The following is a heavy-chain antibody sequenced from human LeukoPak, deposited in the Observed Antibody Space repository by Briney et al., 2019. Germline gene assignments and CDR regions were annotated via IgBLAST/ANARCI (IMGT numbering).Heavy chain of an antibody. J-gene: IGHJ5*02. CDR1: GGSISSYY. CDR3: ARGVVVAATHFGWFDP. Sequence: KPSETLSLTSTVSGGSISSYYWSWIRQPPGKGLEWIGYIYYSGSTNYNPSLKSRVTISVDTSKNQFSLKLSSVTAADTAVYYCARGVVVAATHFGWFDPWGQGTLVTVSS. D-gene: IGHD2-15*01. V-gene: IGHV4-59*01. CDR2: IYYSGST.